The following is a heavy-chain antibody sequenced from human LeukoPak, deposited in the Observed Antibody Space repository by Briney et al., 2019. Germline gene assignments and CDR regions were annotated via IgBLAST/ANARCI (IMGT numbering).Heavy chain of an antibody. CDR3: ARGSGYDYNWFDP. D-gene: IGHD5-12*01. CDR2: INPNSGGT. CDR1: GYTFTNYY. V-gene: IGHV1-2*02. J-gene: IGHJ5*02. Sequence: ASVKVSCKASGYTFTNYYVHWVRQAPGQRLEWMGWINPNSGGTDYAQKFQGRVTMTRDTSISTAYMELSRPTSDDTAVYYCARGSGYDYNWFDPWGQGTLGIVSS.